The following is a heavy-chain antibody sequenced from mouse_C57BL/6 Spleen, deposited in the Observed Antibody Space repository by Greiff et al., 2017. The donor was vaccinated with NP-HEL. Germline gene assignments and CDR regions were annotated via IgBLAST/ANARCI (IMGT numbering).Heavy chain of an antibody. D-gene: IGHD1-1*01. Sequence: QVQLQQPGAELVMPGASVKLSCTASGYTFTSYWMHWVKQRPGQGLEWIGEIDPSDSYTNYNQKFKGKSTLTVDKSSSTAYMQLSSLTSEDSAVYYCARQDYYGTSFAYWGQGTLVTVSA. V-gene: IGHV1-69*01. J-gene: IGHJ3*01. CDR1: GYTFTSYW. CDR3: ARQDYYGTSFAY. CDR2: IDPSDSYT.